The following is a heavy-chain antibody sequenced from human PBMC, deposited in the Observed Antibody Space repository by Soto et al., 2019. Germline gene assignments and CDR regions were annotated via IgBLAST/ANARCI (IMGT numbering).Heavy chain of an antibody. CDR3: AHKGPEDWPLDY. J-gene: IGHJ4*02. V-gene: IGHV2-5*02. Sequence: QITLKESGPTLVRPTQTLTLTCAFSGFSLSTSGVGVGWIRQPPGKALEWLAVIYWDDSKHYSQSLRSRLTIPNDTAKNQVVLTMPNMDPMDTVQYYCAHKGPEDWPLDYWGQGTLVTVSS. D-gene: IGHD3-9*01. CDR1: GFSLSTSGVG. CDR2: IYWDDSK.